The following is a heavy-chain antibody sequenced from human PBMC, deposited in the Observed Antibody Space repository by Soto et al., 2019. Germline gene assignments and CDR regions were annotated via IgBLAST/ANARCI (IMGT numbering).Heavy chain of an antibody. CDR3: ATTKTSWSGYVY. J-gene: IGHJ4*02. Sequence: SVKVSCKASGRTFSSYAISWVRQAPGQGLEWMGGIIPIFGTANYAQKFQGRVTITADESTYTAYTELSSLRSEDTAVYYCATTKTSWSGYVYWGKRTRVTVSS. CDR2: IIPIFGTA. V-gene: IGHV1-69*13. D-gene: IGHD3-3*01. CDR1: GRTFSSYA.